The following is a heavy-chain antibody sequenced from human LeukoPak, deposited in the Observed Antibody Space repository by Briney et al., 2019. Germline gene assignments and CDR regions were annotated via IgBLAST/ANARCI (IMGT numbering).Heavy chain of an antibody. CDR3: ARDPSYSSSWFDY. CDR1: GFTFSSYS. V-gene: IGHV3-48*01. J-gene: IGHJ4*02. D-gene: IGHD6-13*01. Sequence: PGGSLRLSCAASGFTFSSYSMSWVRQAPGKGLEWVSYISSSSSTIYYADSVKGRFTISRDNAKNSLYLQMNSLRAEDTAVYYCARDPSYSSSWFDYWAREPWSPSPQ. CDR2: ISSSSSTI.